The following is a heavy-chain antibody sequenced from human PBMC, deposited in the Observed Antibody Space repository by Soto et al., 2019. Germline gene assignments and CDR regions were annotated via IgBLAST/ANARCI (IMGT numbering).Heavy chain of an antibody. CDR1: GYTFTTYA. CDR2: INAGNGAT. D-gene: IGHD6-6*01. Sequence: ASVKVSCKASGYTFTTYAMHWVRQAPGQRLEWMGWINAGNGATKYSQNFQDRVTIARDTSANTAFMELSSLRSEDTAVYYCARGSAAARPYYFAYWAQGTLVTVSS. J-gene: IGHJ4*02. CDR3: ARGSAAARPYYFAY. V-gene: IGHV1-3*01.